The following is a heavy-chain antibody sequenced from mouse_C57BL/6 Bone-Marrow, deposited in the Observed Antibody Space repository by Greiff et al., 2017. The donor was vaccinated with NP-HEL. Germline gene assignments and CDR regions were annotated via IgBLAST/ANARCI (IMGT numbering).Heavy chain of an antibody. J-gene: IGHJ4*01. CDR1: GYTFTSYG. D-gene: IGHD2-4*01. Sequence: QVQLKESGAELARPGASVKLSCKASGYTFTSYGISWVKQRTGQGLEWIGEIYPRSGNTYYNEKFKGKATLTADKSSSTAYMELRSLTSEDSAVYFCARPIYYDYDDYAMDDWGQGTSVTVSS. CDR2: IYPRSGNT. V-gene: IGHV1-81*01. CDR3: ARPIYYDYDDYAMDD.